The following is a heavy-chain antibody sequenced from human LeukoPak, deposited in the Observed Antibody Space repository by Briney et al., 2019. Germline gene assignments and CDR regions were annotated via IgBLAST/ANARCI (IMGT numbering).Heavy chain of an antibody. D-gene: IGHD4-17*01. CDR1: GFTFSSYW. CDR3: ARDVTTVTKNAFDI. J-gene: IGHJ3*02. V-gene: IGHV3-74*01. CDR2: INSDGSST. Sequence: GGSLRLSCAASGFTFSSYWMHWVRQAPGKGLVWVSHINSDGSSTNYADSEKGRFTISRDNAKNTLYLQMNSLRAEDTAVYYCARDVTTVTKNAFDIWGQGTMVTVSS.